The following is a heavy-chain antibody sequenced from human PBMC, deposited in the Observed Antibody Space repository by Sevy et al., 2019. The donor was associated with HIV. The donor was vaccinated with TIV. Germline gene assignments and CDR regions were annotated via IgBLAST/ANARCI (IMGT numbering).Heavy chain of an antibody. CDR2: IIPLLGTT. V-gene: IGHV1-69*06. CDR1: GGTFTTSG. D-gene: IGHD6-19*01. Sequence: SVKVSCKASGGTFTTSGISWVRQVPGQGLEWMGGIIPLLGTTNYAQKFQSRVTITADKSTNTAYMELSSLRSEDTALYYCARGGGNGWYYFDYWGQETLVTVSS. J-gene: IGHJ4*02. CDR3: ARGGGNGWYYFDY.